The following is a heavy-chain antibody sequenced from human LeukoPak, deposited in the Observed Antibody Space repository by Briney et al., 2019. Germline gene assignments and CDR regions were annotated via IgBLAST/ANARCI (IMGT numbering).Heavy chain of an antibody. J-gene: IGHJ4*02. Sequence: PGRSLRLSCAASGFTFRTYSIHWVRQAPGKGLEWVTVVSADGRTQLYSDSVKGRFTVSRDNSLNTLRLQMNSLKTEDTAVYYCAREFGHNRWYFDYWGQGALVTVSS. CDR3: AREFGHNRWYFDY. CDR2: VSADGRTQ. V-gene: IGHV3-30*03. CDR1: GFTFRTYS. D-gene: IGHD5-24*01.